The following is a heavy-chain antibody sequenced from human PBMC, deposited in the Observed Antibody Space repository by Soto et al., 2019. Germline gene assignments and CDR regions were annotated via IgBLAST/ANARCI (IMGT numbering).Heavy chain of an antibody. CDR3: ARGDALYDY. Sequence: GGSLRLSCAASGFSFSDYYMSWIRQAPGKGLEWVSYIRSSDNTRYYADSVKGRFTISRDNAKNSLYLQMNSLRAEGTAVYYCARGDALYDYWGQGTLVTVSS. CDR1: GFSFSDYY. CDR2: IRSSDNTR. V-gene: IGHV3-11*01. J-gene: IGHJ4*02. D-gene: IGHD2-2*01.